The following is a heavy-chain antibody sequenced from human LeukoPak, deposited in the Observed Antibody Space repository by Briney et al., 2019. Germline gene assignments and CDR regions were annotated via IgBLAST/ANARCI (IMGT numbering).Heavy chain of an antibody. J-gene: IGHJ4*02. D-gene: IGHD5-18*01. V-gene: IGHV4-39*07. CDR3: ARDELDGYDRRTIVPYFHY. CDR1: GGSISSSSYY. Sequence: SETLSLTCTVSGGSISSSSYYWGWIRQPPGKGLEWIGSIYYSGSTYYNPSLKSRVTISVDTSKNQFSLKLSSVTAADTAVYYCARDELDGYDRRTIVPYFHYWGQGTLVTVSS. CDR2: IYYSGST.